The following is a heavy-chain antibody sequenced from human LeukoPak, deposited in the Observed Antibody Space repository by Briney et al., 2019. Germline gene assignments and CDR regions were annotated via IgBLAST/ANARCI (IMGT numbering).Heavy chain of an antibody. CDR1: GFTFSSYS. Sequence: GGSLILSCAASGFTFSSYSMNWVRQAPGKGLEWVSSISSSSSYIYYADSVKGRFTISRDNAKNSLYLQMNSLRAEDTAVYYCARDLGVTTLPDFDYWGQGTLVTVSS. CDR2: ISSSSSYI. CDR3: ARDLGVTTLPDFDY. D-gene: IGHD4-17*01. V-gene: IGHV3-21*01. J-gene: IGHJ4*02.